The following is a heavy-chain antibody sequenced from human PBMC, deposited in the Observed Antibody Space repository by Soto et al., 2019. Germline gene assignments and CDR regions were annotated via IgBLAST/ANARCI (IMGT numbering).Heavy chain of an antibody. CDR3: ATKHYSGSYSFDY. J-gene: IGHJ4*02. CDR2: ISSSSSYI. V-gene: IGHV3-21*01. CDR1: GFTFSSYS. D-gene: IGHD1-26*01. Sequence: EVQLVESGGGLVKPGGSLRLSCAASGFTFSSYSMNWVRQAPGKGLAWVSSISSSSSYIYYAYSVKGRFTISRDNAKNALNLQMNSLRAEDTAVYYGATKHYSGSYSFDYWGQGTLVTVSS.